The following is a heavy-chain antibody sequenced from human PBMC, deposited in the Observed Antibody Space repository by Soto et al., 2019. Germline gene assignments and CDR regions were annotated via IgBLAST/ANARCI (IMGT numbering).Heavy chain of an antibody. V-gene: IGHV1-69*13. J-gene: IGHJ6*02. D-gene: IGHD6-13*01. Sequence: ASVKVSCKASGGTFSSYAISWVRQAPGQGLEWMGGIIPIFGTANYAQKFQGRVTITADESTSTAYMELSSLRSEDTAVYYFACPPPWRQQQSGLVSSGMDVWGQGTTVTVSS. CDR2: IIPIFGTA. CDR1: GGTFSSYA. CDR3: ACPPPWRQQQSGLVSSGMDV.